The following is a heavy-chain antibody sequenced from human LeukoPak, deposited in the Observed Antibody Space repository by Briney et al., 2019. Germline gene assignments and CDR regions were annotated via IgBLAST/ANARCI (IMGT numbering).Heavy chain of an antibody. Sequence: ASVKVSCKASGGTFSSYTISWVRQAPGQGLEWMGRIIPILDIANYAQKFQGRVTITADKSTSTAYMELSGLRSEDTAVYYCARAGHYDSSGYQIDYWGQEPWSPSPQ. V-gene: IGHV1-69*02. D-gene: IGHD3-22*01. CDR3: ARAGHYDSSGYQIDY. CDR2: IIPILDIA. CDR1: GGTFSSYT. J-gene: IGHJ4*01.